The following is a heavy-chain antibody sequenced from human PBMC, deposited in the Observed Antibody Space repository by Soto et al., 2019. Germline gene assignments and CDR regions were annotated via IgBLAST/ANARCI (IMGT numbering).Heavy chain of an antibody. V-gene: IGHV4-38-2*01. D-gene: IGHD6-13*01. CDR1: GYSISSGYY. J-gene: IGHJ6*02. CDR3: ARASSSWSLYYYYYGMDV. Sequence: LSLTCAVSGYSISSGYYWGWIRQPPGKGLEWIGSIYHSGSTYYNPSLKSRVTISVDTSKNQFSLKLSSVTAADTAVYYCARASSSWSLYYYYYGMDVWGQGTTVTVSS. CDR2: IYHSGST.